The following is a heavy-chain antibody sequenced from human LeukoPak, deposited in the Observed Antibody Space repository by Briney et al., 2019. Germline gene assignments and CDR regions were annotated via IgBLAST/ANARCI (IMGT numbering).Heavy chain of an antibody. CDR3: ARVPNPGGYYDSSGYLGGFDY. Sequence: ASVKVSCKASGYTFTSYGISWVRQAPGQGLEWMGWISAYNGNTNYAQKLQGRVTMTTDTSTSTAYMELRSLRSDDTAVYYCARVPNPGGYYDSSGYLGGFDYWGQGTLVTVSS. CDR2: ISAYNGNT. J-gene: IGHJ4*02. V-gene: IGHV1-18*01. D-gene: IGHD3-22*01. CDR1: GYTFTSYG.